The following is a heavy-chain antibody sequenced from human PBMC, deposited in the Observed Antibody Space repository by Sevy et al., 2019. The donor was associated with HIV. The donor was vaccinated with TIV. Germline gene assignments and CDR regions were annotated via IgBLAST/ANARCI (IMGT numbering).Heavy chain of an antibody. CDR2: SSPFTGSP. CDR1: GYNFISYG. D-gene: IGHD5-12*01. J-gene: IGHJ6*02. V-gene: IGHV1-18*01. Sequence: ASVKVSCKASGYNFISYGISWVRQAPGQGLEWVGGSSPFTGSPNYPQKLQDRVTVTTDTATNTAYMELRNLRSDDTAVYYCGKCTLWVYDPTNRKCGMDVWGQGTTVTVSS. CDR3: GKCTLWVYDPTNRKCGMDV.